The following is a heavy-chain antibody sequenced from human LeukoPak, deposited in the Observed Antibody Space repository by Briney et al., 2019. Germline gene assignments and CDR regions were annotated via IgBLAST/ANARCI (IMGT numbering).Heavy chain of an antibody. CDR1: GYTLTELS. Sequence: ASVKVSCKVSGYTLTELSMHWVRQAPGKGLEWMGGLDPEDGETIYAQKFQGRVTMTEDTSTDTAYMELSSLRSEDTAVYYCATASPRSGSCVPFGYWGQGTLVTVSS. J-gene: IGHJ4*02. CDR2: LDPEDGET. V-gene: IGHV1-24*01. CDR3: ATASPRSGSCVPFGY. D-gene: IGHD3-10*01.